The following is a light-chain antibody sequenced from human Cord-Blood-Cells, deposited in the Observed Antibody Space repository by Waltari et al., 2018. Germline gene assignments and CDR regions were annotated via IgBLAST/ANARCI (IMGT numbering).Light chain of an antibody. Sequence: DIQMTQSPSTLSASVGDRVTITCRASQSISSWLAWYQQKPGKAPKLLIYDASSLESGVPSRFSGSGSGTEFMLTISSLQPDDFATYYCQQYNSYSYTFGQGTKLEIK. CDR3: QQYNSYSYT. CDR1: QSISSW. J-gene: IGKJ2*01. V-gene: IGKV1-5*01. CDR2: DAS.